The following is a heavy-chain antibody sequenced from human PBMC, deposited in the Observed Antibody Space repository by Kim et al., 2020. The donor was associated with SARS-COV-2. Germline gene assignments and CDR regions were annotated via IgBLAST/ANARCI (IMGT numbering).Heavy chain of an antibody. Sequence: GGSLRLSCAASGFTFSSYGMHWVRQAPSKGLEWVAVIWYDGSNKYYADSVKGRFTISRDNSKNTLYLQMNSLRAEDTAVYYCARGILVGATDYYYYMDVWGKGTTVTVSS. CDR1: GFTFSSYG. CDR3: ARGILVGATDYYYYMDV. CDR2: IWYDGSNK. V-gene: IGHV3-33*01. J-gene: IGHJ6*03. D-gene: IGHD1-26*01.